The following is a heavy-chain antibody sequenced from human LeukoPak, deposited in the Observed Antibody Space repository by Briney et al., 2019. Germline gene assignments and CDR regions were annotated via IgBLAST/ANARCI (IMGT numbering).Heavy chain of an antibody. D-gene: IGHD6-19*01. CDR3: AREVAGTGYFQV. CDR1: DGSISRYY. CDR2: VYYSATI. V-gene: IGHV4-59*01. J-gene: IGHJ1*01. Sequence: PSETLSLTSTASDGSISRYYWNWIRHPPGRELEWLGYVYYSATINYNPSLKSRVTISVDSSQNQFSLKLTSGTAADTAVYYCAREVAGTGYFQVWGLGTPVTVSS.